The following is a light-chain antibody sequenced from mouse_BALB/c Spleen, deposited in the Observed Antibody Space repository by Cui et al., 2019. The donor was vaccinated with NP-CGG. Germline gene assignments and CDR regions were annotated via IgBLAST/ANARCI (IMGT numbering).Light chain of an antibody. CDR1: TGAVTTSNH. J-gene: IGLJ1*01. V-gene: IGLV1*01. Sequence: QAVVTQESALTTSTGETVTLTCRSSTGAVTTSNHPTWVQAQPDHLLTGLFGGTNNRAPGVPARFSGSLIGDKAALTITGAQTEDEAIYFCALWYSNHWVFGGGTKLTVL. CDR3: ALWYSNHWV. CDR2: GTN.